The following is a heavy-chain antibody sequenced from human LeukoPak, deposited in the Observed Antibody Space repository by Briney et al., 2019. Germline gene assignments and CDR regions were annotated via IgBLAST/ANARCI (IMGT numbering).Heavy chain of an antibody. V-gene: IGHV4-34*01. Sequence: SETLSLTCAVYGGSFSGYYWSWIRQPPGKGLEWIGGINHSGSTNYNPSLKSRVTISVDTSKNQFSLKLSSVTAADTAVYYCARGGDYGDYEGQYYFDYWGQGTLVTVSS. CDR2: INHSGST. D-gene: IGHD4-17*01. CDR1: GGSFSGYY. J-gene: IGHJ4*02. CDR3: ARGGDYGDYEGQYYFDY.